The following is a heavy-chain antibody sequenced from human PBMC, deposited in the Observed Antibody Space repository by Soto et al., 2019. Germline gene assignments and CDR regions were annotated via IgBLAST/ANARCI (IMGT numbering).Heavy chain of an antibody. J-gene: IGHJ3*02. Sequence: GGSLRLSCAASGFTFSSYAMSWVRQAPGQGLEWVSAISGSGASTYYANSVKGRFTISIDNSRNTLYLQMNSLRAEDTAVYYCAKGKARFDAFDIWGQGTMVTVSS. CDR3: AKGKARFDAFDI. CDR2: ISGSGAST. CDR1: GFTFSSYA. D-gene: IGHD3-16*01. V-gene: IGHV3-23*01.